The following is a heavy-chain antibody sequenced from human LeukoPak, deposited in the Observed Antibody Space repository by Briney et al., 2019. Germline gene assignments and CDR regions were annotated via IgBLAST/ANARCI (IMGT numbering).Heavy chain of an antibody. CDR1: GFTFSSYG. V-gene: IGHV3-30*02. CDR2: IRYDGSNK. D-gene: IGHD2-15*01. Sequence: GGSLRLSCAASGFTFSSYGMHWVRQAPGKGLEWVAFIRYDGSNKYYADSVKGRFTISRDNSKNTLYLQMNSLRAEDTAVYYCAKDRGCSGGSCYSYFQHWGQGTLVTVSS. J-gene: IGHJ1*01. CDR3: AKDRGCSGGSCYSYFQH.